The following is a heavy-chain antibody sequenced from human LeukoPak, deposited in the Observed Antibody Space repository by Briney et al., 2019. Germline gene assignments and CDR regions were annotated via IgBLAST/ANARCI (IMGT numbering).Heavy chain of an antibody. CDR1: GYTFTGYY. CDR2: INPNSGGT. D-gene: IGHD3/OR15-3a*01. CDR3: ARVDRGIRGYYYYYYMDV. J-gene: IGHJ6*03. Sequence: ASVKVSCKASGYTFTGYYIHWVRQAPGQGLEWMGWINPNSGGTNYAQKFQGRVTMTRDTSISTAYMELSRLRSDDTAVYYCARVDRGIRGYYYYYYMDVWGKGTTVTVSS. V-gene: IGHV1-2*02.